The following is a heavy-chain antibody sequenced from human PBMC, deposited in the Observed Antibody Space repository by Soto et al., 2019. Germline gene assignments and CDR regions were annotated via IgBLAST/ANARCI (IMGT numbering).Heavy chain of an antibody. CDR1: GGSISSSRSY. D-gene: IGHD2-15*01. CDR2: IFYSGST. J-gene: IGHJ5*02. V-gene: IGHV4-39*07. CDR3: ARVKGYCSGGSCYSTRFDP. Sequence: SETLSLTCNVSGGSISSSRSYWAGIRQPPGKGLEWIANIFYSGSTYYNPSLASRVTVSVDTSKNQFSLKLSSVTAADTAVYYCARVKGYCSGGSCYSTRFDPWGQGTLVTVSS.